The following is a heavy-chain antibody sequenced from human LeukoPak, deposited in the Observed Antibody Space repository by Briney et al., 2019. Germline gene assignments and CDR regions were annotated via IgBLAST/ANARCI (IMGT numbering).Heavy chain of an antibody. CDR2: INHSGST. CDR3: ARSGSYYDFWSGSVSNYYYYMDV. CDR1: GGSFSGYY. V-gene: IGHV4-34*01. D-gene: IGHD3-3*01. Sequence: PSETLSLTCAVYGGSFSGYYWSWIRQPPGKGLEWNGEINHSGSTNYSPSLKSRVTISVDTSKNQFSLKLSSVTAADTAVYYCARSGSYYDFWSGSVSNYYYYMDVWGKGTTVTVSS. J-gene: IGHJ6*03.